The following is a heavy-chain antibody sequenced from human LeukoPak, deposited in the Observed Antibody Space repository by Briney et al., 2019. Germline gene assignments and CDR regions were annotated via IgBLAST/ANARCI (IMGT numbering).Heavy chain of an antibody. CDR1: GGSISRSSYY. CDR2: DYYTGST. Sequence: SETLSLTCSVSGGSISRSSYYWGWIRQPPGKGLEWIGSDYYTGSTYYNPSLKSRVTISVDTSKNQFSLKLSSVTATDTAVYYCVDHYDSRGYVWVWGQGTLVTVSS. CDR3: VDHYDSRGYVWV. V-gene: IGHV4-39*01. J-gene: IGHJ4*02. D-gene: IGHD3-22*01.